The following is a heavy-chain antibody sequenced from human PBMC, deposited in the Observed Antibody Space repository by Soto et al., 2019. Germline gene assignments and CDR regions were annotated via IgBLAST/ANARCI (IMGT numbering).Heavy chain of an antibody. CDR2: IIPIFGTA. J-gene: IGHJ6*02. CDR1: GGTFSSYA. V-gene: IGHV1-69*13. CDR3: ARDVGYCISTSCYEYYYYGMDV. Sequence: SVKVSCKASGGTFSSYAISWVRQAPGQGLEWMGGIIPIFGTANYAQKFQGRVTITADESTSTAYMELSSLRSEDTAVYYCARDVGYCISTSCYEYYYYGMDVWGQGTTVTVSS. D-gene: IGHD2-2*01.